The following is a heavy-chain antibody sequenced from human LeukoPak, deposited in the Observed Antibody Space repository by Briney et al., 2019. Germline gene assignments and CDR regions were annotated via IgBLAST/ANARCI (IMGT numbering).Heavy chain of an antibody. CDR2: ISYCGRQK. Sequence: GGSLRLSCAASGFTFSNYGMQWVRQAPGKGREGVGVISYCGRQKVYRDSVKGRFTLPRHHPKNTLYLQMNSLRAEDTAVYYCAKDLRSGWSLDYWGQGTLVTVSS. CDR3: AKDLRSGWSLDY. V-gene: IGHV3-30*18. J-gene: IGHJ4*02. D-gene: IGHD6-19*01. CDR1: GFTFSNYG.